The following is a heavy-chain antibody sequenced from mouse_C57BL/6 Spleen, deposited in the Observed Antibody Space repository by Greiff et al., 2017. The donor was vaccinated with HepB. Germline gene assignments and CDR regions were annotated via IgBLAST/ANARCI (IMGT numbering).Heavy chain of an antibody. D-gene: IGHD2-3*01. CDR2: IYPGDGDT. Sequence: QLPQSGAELVKPGASVKISCKASGYAFSSYGMNWVRRRPGKGLEGMGRIYPGDGDTNYNGKFKGKATLTAANPPSTAYMQLSSLTSDDSAVYFCARLYDGLSYWYFDVWGTGTTVTVAS. J-gene: IGHJ1*03. CDR3: ARLYDGLSYWYFDV. CDR1: GYAFSSYG. V-gene: IGHV1-80*01.